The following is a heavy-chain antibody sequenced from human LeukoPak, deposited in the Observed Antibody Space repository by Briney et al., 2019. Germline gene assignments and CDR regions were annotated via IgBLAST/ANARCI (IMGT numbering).Heavy chain of an antibody. J-gene: IGHJ4*02. CDR3: ARAIDY. V-gene: IGHV3-7*01. Sequence: GGSLRLSCAASGFTFSGYAIHWVRQAPGKGLEWVANIKQDGSEKYYVDSVKGRFTISRDNAKNSLYLQMNSLRAEDTAVYYCARAIDYWGQGTLVTVSS. CDR1: GFTFSGYA. CDR2: IKQDGSEK.